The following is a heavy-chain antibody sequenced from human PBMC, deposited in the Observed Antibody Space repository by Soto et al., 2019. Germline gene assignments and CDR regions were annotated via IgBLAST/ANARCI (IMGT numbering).Heavy chain of an antibody. J-gene: IGHJ4*02. CDR2: INPNSGGT. D-gene: IGHD3-10*01. Sequence: ASVKVSCKASGYTFTGYYMHWVRQAPGQGLEWMGWINPNSGGTNYAQKFQGRVTMTRDTSISTAYMELSRLRSDDTAVYYCARGRRPMVRGVRKYFDYWGQGTLVTAPQ. CDR3: ARGRRPMVRGVRKYFDY. CDR1: GYTFTGYY. V-gene: IGHV1-2*02.